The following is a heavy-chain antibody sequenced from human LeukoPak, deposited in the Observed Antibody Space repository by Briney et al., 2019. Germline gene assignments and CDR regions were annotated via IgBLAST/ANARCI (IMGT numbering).Heavy chain of an antibody. CDR3: AMTTDAVMGPLRY. CDR1: GYTFTGYY. CDR2: INPNSGGT. J-gene: IGHJ4*02. V-gene: IGHV1-2*02. D-gene: IGHD2-8*01. Sequence: GASVKVSCKAPGYTFTGYYMHWVRQAPGQGLEWMGWINPNSGGTNYAQKFQGRVTMTRDTSISTAYMELSRLRSDDTAVYYCAMTTDAVMGPLRYWGQGTLVTVSS.